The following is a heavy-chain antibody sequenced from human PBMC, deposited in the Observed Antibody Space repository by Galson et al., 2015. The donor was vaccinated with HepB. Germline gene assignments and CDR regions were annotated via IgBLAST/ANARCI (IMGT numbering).Heavy chain of an antibody. Sequence: SLRLSCAASGFTFSSYGMHWVRQAPGKGLEWVAVISYDGSNKYYADSVKGRFTISRDNSKNTLYLQMNSLRAEDTAVYYCAKDLGEMATIGDYWGQGTLVTVSS. J-gene: IGHJ4*02. CDR2: ISYDGSNK. V-gene: IGHV3-30*18. D-gene: IGHD5-24*01. CDR1: GFTFSSYG. CDR3: AKDLGEMATIGDY.